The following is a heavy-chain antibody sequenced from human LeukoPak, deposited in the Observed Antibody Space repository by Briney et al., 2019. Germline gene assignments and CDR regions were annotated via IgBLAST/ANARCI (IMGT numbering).Heavy chain of an antibody. Sequence: SETLSLTCTVSGGSISSYYWSWIRQPPGKGLEWIGYIYYSGSTNYNPSPKSRVTISVDTSKNQFSLKLSSVTAADTAVYYCARADFDWLLFDYWGQGTLVTVSS. J-gene: IGHJ4*02. D-gene: IGHD3-9*01. CDR2: IYYSGST. CDR1: GGSISSYY. V-gene: IGHV4-59*01. CDR3: ARADFDWLLFDY.